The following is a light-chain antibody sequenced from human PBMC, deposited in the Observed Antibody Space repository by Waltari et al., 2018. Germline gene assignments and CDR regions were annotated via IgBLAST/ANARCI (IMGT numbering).Light chain of an antibody. CDR3: TSFTSSNTWV. CDR2: EVT. V-gene: IGLV2-14*01. J-gene: IGLJ3*02. CDR1: SSDVGGYNY. Sequence: QSALTQPASVSGSPGQSITISCTGTSSDVGGYNYVSWYQQHPGKAPKDMIYEVTNRPSGVSHRFSGSKSDNTASLTISGLQAEDEADYYCTSFTSSNTWVFGGGTKLTVL.